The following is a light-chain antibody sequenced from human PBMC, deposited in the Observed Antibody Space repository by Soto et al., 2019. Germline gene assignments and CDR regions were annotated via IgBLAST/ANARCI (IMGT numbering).Light chain of an antibody. CDR1: SSDVGSYNL. J-gene: IGLJ1*01. CDR2: EVS. CDR3: CSYAGSSTSLQV. Sequence: QSALTQPASVSGSPGQSITISCTGTSSDVGSYNLVSWYQQHPGKAPKLMIYEVSKRSSGVSNRFSGSKSGNTASLTISGLQAEDEADYYCCSYAGSSTSLQVFGTGTKLTVL. V-gene: IGLV2-23*02.